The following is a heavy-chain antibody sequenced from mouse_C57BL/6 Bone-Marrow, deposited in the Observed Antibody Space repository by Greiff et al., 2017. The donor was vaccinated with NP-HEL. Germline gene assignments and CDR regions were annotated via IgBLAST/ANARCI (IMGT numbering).Heavy chain of an antibody. V-gene: IGHV14-4*01. D-gene: IGHD2-3*01. CDR1: GFNIKDDY. Sequence: EVQLQQSGAELVRPGASVKLSCTASGFNIKDDYMHWVKQRPEQGLEWIGWIDPENGDTEYASKFQGKATITADTPSNTAYLQLSSLTSEDTAVYYCTTLYDGYYSSWFAYWGQGTLVTVSA. CDR2: IDPENGDT. CDR3: TTLYDGYYSSWFAY. J-gene: IGHJ3*01.